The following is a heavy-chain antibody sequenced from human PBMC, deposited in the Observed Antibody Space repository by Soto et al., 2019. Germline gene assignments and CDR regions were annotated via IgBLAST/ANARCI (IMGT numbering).Heavy chain of an antibody. CDR3: AKTPRYCSSGSCYARYFEY. CDR1: GFTFSSFA. CDR2: ISGSGGNT. V-gene: IGHV3-23*01. Sequence: EVQLLESGGGLVQPGGSLRLSCAAAGFTFSSFAMSWVRQAPGKGLEWVSAISGSGGNTYYADSVKGRFTVSRDNSKNTLYLRMNSLRVGDTAGYYCAKTPRYCSSGSCYARYFEYWGQGALVTVSS. J-gene: IGHJ4*02. D-gene: IGHD2-2*01.